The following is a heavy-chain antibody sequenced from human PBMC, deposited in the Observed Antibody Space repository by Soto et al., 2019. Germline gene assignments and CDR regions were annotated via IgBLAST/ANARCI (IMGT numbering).Heavy chain of an antibody. CDR2: TYYRSKWYS. CDR1: GDSVSSNSAT. V-gene: IGHV6-1*01. D-gene: IGHD1-26*01. CDR3: AIAAYSGSYQGYFDY. Sequence: QVQVQQSGPGLVKPSQTLSLTCAISGDSVSSNSATWNWIRQSPSRGLEWLGRTYYRSKWYSDYAVSVESRITIKPDTSQNQCSRPLNSVTPEDTAVYYCAIAAYSGSYQGYFDYWGQGTLVTVS. J-gene: IGHJ4*02.